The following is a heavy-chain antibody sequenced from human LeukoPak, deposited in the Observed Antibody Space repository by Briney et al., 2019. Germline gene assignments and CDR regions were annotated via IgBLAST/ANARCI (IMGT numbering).Heavy chain of an antibody. CDR3: ARRGGGDYDDNLDH. V-gene: IGHV5-51*01. Sequence: ESLKISCKTSGFSFTNHWIDWVRQMPGKGLEWMGTIYPRDSDARYSPTFQGQVTISVDKSISTAYLQGSSLKAPDTAIYYCARRGGGDYDDNLDHWGQGTPLTVSS. J-gene: IGHJ4*02. CDR1: GFSFTNHW. CDR2: IYPRDSDA. D-gene: IGHD4-17*01.